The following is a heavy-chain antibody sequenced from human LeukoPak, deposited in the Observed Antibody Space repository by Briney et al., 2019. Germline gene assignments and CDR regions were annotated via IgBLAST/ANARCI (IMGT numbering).Heavy chain of an antibody. CDR2: IKQDGSEK. Sequence: GGSLRLSCAASGFTSSSYWMSWVRQAPGKGLEWVANIKQDGSEKYYVDSVKGRFTISRDNAKNSLYLQMNSLRAEDTAVYYCARGRTNPDYWGQGTLVTVSS. J-gene: IGHJ4*02. V-gene: IGHV3-7*01. CDR3: ARGRTNPDY. CDR1: GFTSSSYW.